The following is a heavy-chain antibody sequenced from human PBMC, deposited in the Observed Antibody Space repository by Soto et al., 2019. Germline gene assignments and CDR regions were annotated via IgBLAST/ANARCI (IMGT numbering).Heavy chain of an antibody. Sequence: SETLSLTCTVSGDSISSDKWWGWIRQPPGKGLEWIGEVYHSGSTNYNPSLKSRVTISVDKSKNQFSLKLSSVTAADTAVYYCARNDAFDIWGQGTMVTVSS. CDR1: GDSISSDKW. CDR2: VYHSGST. V-gene: IGHV4-4*02. CDR3: ARNDAFDI. J-gene: IGHJ3*02.